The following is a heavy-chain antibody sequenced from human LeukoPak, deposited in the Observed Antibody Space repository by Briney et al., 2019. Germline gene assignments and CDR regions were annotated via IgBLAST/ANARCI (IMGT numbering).Heavy chain of an antibody. J-gene: IGHJ4*02. CDR1: GYTFTGYY. Sequence: ASVKVSCKASGYTFTGYYMHWVRQAPGQGLEWMGRINPNSGGTNYTQKFQGRVTMTRDTSISTAYMELSRLRSDDTAVYYCARSQSLGYCSGGSCFPFGYWGQGTLVTVSS. V-gene: IGHV1-2*06. CDR3: ARSQSLGYCSGGSCFPFGY. CDR2: INPNSGGT. D-gene: IGHD2-15*01.